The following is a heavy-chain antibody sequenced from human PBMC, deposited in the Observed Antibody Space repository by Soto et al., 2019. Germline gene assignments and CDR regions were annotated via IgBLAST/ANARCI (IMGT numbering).Heavy chain of an antibody. D-gene: IGHD3-22*01. CDR3: ARSSADYYDSSGYQRATRLDY. CDR1: GYSFTSYW. V-gene: IGHV5-51*01. CDR2: IYPGDSDT. Sequence: GESLKISCKGSGYSFTSYWIGWVRQMPGKGLEWMGIIYPGDSDTRYSPSFQGQVTISADKSISTAYLQWSGLKASDTAMYYCARSSADYYDSSGYQRATRLDYWGQGTLVTVSS. J-gene: IGHJ4*02.